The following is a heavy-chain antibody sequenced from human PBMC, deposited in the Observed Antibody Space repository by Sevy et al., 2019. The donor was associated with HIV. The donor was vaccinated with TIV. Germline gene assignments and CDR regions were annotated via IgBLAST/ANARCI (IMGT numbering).Heavy chain of an antibody. CDR1: GFTFSGSA. D-gene: IGHD1-1*01. CDR2: IRSKANSYAT. J-gene: IGHJ4*02. Sequence: GESLKISCAASGFTFSGSAMHWVRQASGKGLEWVGRIRSKANSYATAYAASVKGRFTISRDDSKNTAYLQMNSLKTEDTAVYYWIRLEAGTGDYWGQGTLVTVSS. V-gene: IGHV3-73*01. CDR3: IRLEAGTGDY.